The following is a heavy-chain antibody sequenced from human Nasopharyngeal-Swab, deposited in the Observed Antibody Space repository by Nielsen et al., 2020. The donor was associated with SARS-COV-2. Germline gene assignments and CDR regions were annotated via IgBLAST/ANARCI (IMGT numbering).Heavy chain of an antibody. Sequence: GESLKISCAASGFTFSNFAMSWVRQAPGKGLEWVSFISGSEYSTKYADSVKGRFTISRDNSKNTVNLQMNSLRAEDTAIYYCAKDRDSGDDSDDYYHYYGMDVWGQGTTVTVSS. V-gene: IGHV3-23*01. D-gene: IGHD3-22*01. CDR2: ISGSEYST. CDR1: GFTFSNFA. CDR3: AKDRDSGDDSDDYYHYYGMDV. J-gene: IGHJ6*02.